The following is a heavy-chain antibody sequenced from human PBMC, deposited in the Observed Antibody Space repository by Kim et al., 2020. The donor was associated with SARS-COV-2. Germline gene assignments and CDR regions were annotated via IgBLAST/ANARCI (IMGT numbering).Heavy chain of an antibody. V-gene: IGHV4-31*03. Sequence: SETLSLTCTVSGGSISSGGYYWSWIRQHPGKGLEWIGYIYYSGSTYYNPFLKSRVTITVDTSKNQFSLKLSSVTAADTAVYYCARKTYYDFWSGYSQGYYYYGMDVWGQGATVTVSS. J-gene: IGHJ6*02. CDR3: ARKTYYDFWSGYSQGYYYYGMDV. CDR2: IYYSGST. CDR1: GGSISSGGYY. D-gene: IGHD3-3*01.